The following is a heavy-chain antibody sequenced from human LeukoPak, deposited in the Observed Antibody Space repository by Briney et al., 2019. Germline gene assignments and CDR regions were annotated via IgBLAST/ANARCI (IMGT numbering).Heavy chain of an antibody. J-gene: IGHJ3*02. CDR2: IYYSGGT. V-gene: IGHV4-59*08. CDR3: ARQGLGDLAFDI. CDR1: GGSISTYY. Sequence: SETLSLTCTVSGGSISTYYWSWIRQPPGKGLEWIGYIYYSGGTNYNPSLKCRVTISVDTSKNQFSLKLSSVTAADTAVYYCARQGLGDLAFDIWGQGTMVTVSS. D-gene: IGHD3-16*01.